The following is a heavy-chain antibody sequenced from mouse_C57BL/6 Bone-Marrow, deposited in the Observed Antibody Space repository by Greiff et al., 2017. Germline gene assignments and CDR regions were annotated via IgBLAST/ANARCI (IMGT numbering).Heavy chain of an antibody. D-gene: IGHD2-10*01. J-gene: IGHJ4*01. Sequence: QVQLQQSGPELVKPGASVKISCKASGYTFTDYYINWVKQRPGQGLEWIGWIFPGSGSTYYNEKFKGKATLTADKSSSTAYMELRSLTSEDSAVYFCARSAPPLLSSYAMDYWGQGTSVTVSS. V-gene: IGHV1-75*01. CDR3: ARSAPPLLSSYAMDY. CDR2: IFPGSGST. CDR1: GYTFTDYY.